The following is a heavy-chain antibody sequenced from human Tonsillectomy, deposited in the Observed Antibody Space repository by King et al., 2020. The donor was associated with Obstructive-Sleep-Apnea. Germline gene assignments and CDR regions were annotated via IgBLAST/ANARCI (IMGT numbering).Heavy chain of an antibody. CDR3: ARGDVPTTFYSYYGMDV. J-gene: IGHJ6*02. V-gene: IGHV3-7*01. Sequence: VQLVESGGGLVQPGGSLRLSCAASGFTFSSYWMSWVRQAPGKGLEWVANIKQDGSEKYYVDSVKGRFTISRDNAKNSLYLQMNSLRAEDTAVYYCARGDVPTTFYSYYGMDVWGQGTTVTVSS. CDR1: GFTFSSYW. D-gene: IGHD1-14*01. CDR2: IKQDGSEK.